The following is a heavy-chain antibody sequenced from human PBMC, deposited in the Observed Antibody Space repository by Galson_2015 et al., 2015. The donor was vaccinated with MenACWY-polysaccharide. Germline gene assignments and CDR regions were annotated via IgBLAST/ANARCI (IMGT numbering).Heavy chain of an antibody. CDR1: GFTFSNYL. D-gene: IGHD2-2*01. Sequence: SLRLSCADSGFTFSNYLMTWVRQAPGKGLEWVASIKRDGSDKYYVDSVKGRFTISRDNAKNSLYLGMNSLRVEDTAVYYCARVRYSTGKYQFDYWGQGTLVAVSS. J-gene: IGHJ4*02. CDR3: ARVRYSTGKYQFDY. CDR2: IKRDGSDK. V-gene: IGHV3-7*01.